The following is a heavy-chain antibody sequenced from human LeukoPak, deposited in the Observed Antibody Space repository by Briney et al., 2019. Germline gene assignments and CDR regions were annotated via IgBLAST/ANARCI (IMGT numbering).Heavy chain of an antibody. V-gene: IGHV1-8*01. D-gene: IGHD3-9*01. CDR2: MNPNSGNT. J-gene: IGHJ4*02. CDR3: AGGGGYHDILAGYYHLLDY. Sequence: GASVKVSCKASGYTFTSYDINWVRQAPGQGLEWMGWMNPNSGNTGYAQKFQGRVTMTSNTSINTAYMELSSLRSDDTAVYYCAGGGGYHDILAGYYHLLDYWGQGTLVTVSS. CDR1: GYTFTSYD.